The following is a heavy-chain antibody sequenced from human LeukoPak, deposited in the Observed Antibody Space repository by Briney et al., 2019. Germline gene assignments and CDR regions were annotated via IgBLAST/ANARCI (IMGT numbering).Heavy chain of an antibody. V-gene: IGHV4-39*07. D-gene: IGHD5-12*01. CDR1: GGSISSSSYY. CDR3: ARSRLASLYTGSTYYYYYYMDV. J-gene: IGHJ6*03. CDR2: IYYSGST. Sequence: SETLSLTCTVSGGSISSSSYYWGWIRQPPGKGLEWIGSIYYSGSTYYNPSLKSRVTISVDTSKNQFSLKLSSVTAADTAVYYCARSRLASLYTGSTYYYYYYMDVWGKGTTVTISS.